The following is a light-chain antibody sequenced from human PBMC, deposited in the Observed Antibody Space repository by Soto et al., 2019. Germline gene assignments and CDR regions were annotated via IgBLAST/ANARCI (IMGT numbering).Light chain of an antibody. J-gene: IGKJ2*01. CDR2: GAS. CDR3: QQYNNWPPYT. V-gene: IGKV3-20*01. Sequence: EVVLTQSPGTLSLSPGERATLSCRASQSVSSTYLAWYQQKPGQAPRLLIYGASNRATGIPDRFSGSGSGTDFTLTIRRLEPEDFAVYFCQQYNNWPPYTFGQGTKLEIK. CDR1: QSVSSTY.